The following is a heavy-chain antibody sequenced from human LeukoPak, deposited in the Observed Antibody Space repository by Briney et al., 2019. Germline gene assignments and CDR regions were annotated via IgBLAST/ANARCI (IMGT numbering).Heavy chain of an antibody. CDR2: ISSTSSYI. CDR1: GFTFSSYF. CDR3: ARGLCGGDCYSD. D-gene: IGHD2-21*02. V-gene: IGHV3-21*01. Sequence: GGSLRLSYAASGFTFSSYFMNWVRQAPGKGLEWVSSISSTSSYIYYADSVKGRFTISRDNAKNSLYLQMNSLRAEDTAAYYCARGLCGGDCYSDWGQGTLVTVSS. J-gene: IGHJ4*02.